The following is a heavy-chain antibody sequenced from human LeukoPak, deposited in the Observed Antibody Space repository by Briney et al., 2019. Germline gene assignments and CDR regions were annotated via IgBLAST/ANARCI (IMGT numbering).Heavy chain of an antibody. CDR1: GYSISSGYY. V-gene: IGHV4-38-2*02. Sequence: PSETLSLTCTVSGYSISSGYYWGWIRQPPGKGLEWIGSIYHSGSTYYNPSLKSRVTISVDTSKNQFSLKLSSVTAADTAVYYCASQTVTKGYWGQGTLVTVSS. CDR2: IYHSGST. D-gene: IGHD4-17*01. CDR3: ASQTVTKGY. J-gene: IGHJ4*02.